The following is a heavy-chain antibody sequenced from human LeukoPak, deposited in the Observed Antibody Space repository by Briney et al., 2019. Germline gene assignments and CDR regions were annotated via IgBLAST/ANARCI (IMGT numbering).Heavy chain of an antibody. CDR2: MFHSGRT. V-gene: IGHV4-39*07. CDR3: ARLTVVRGVIDF. Sequence: SETLSRTCTVSGGSISSSTSYWGWIRQTPGKGLEFIASMFHSGRTYYNPSLRSRVALSVDTSKNQFSLKLYSMTAADTAVYYCARLTVVRGVIDFWGQGTPVTASS. D-gene: IGHD3-10*01. J-gene: IGHJ4*02. CDR1: GGSISSSTSY.